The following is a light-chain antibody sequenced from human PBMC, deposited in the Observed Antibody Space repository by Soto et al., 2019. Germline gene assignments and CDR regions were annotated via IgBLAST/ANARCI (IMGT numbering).Light chain of an antibody. CDR3: QQYGSSPRT. Sequence: EIVLTQSPGTLSLSPGERATLSCRASQSVSSNYLAWYRQKPGQAPRLLIYGASSRATGIPDRFSGSGSGTDFTLTISRLEPVDFAVYYCQQYGSSPRTFGQGTKVDIK. J-gene: IGKJ1*01. CDR1: QSVSSNY. CDR2: GAS. V-gene: IGKV3-20*01.